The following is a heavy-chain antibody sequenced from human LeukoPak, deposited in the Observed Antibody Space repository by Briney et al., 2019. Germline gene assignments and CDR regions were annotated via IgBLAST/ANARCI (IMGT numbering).Heavy chain of an antibody. J-gene: IGHJ4*02. D-gene: IGHD4-23*01. V-gene: IGHV3-15*01. CDR1: GFTFSNAW. Sequence: GGSLRLSGAASGFTFSNAWMSWVRQAPGKGLEWVGRIKSKSSGGTTDYAAPVKGRFTISRDDSKNTLYLQMNSLKTEDTAVYYCTADLPGGYSDTIDYWGQGTLVTVSS. CDR2: IKSKSSGGTT. CDR3: TADLPGGYSDTIDY.